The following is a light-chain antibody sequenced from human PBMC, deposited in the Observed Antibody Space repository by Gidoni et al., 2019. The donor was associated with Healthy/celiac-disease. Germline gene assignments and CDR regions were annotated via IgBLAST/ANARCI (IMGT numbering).Light chain of an antibody. CDR2: WAS. V-gene: IGKV4-1*01. J-gene: IGKJ3*01. Sequence: DIVMTQSPDSLAVSLGERATINCKSSQSVLYISNNKNYLAWYQQKPGQPPKLLIYWASTRESGVPDRFSGSGSGTDFTLTISSLQAEDVAVYYCQQYYSIFTFGPGTKVDIK. CDR3: QQYYSIFT. CDR1: QSVLYISNNKNY.